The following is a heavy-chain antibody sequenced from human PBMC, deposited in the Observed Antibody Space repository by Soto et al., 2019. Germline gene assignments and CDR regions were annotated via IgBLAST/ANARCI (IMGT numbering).Heavy chain of an antibody. Sequence: QVQLVESGGGVVQPGRSLRLSCAASGFTFTTYAIHWVRQAPGKGLEWVAVISNDGRGKYYADSVKGRFTISRDNSKNTRYLQMNSLRSDDTAVYYCARDQCFGGGRRCYYLDVWGQGTLVTVSS. CDR1: GFTFTTYA. J-gene: IGHJ4*02. CDR3: ARDQCFGGGRRCYYLDV. CDR2: ISNDGRGK. V-gene: IGHV3-30*04. D-gene: IGHD2-15*01.